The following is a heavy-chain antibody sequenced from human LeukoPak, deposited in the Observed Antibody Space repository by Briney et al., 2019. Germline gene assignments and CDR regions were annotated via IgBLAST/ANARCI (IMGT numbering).Heavy chain of an antibody. CDR1: GYTFTSYY. Sequence: ASVKVSCKASGYTFTSYYMHWVRQAPGQGLEWMGIINPTGGSTSYAQKFQGRVTMTRDTSTSTVYMELSSLRSEDTAVYYCARDSIDHGKYFQHWGQGTLVTVSS. D-gene: IGHD4-17*01. V-gene: IGHV1-46*01. CDR2: INPTGGST. CDR3: ARDSIDHGKYFQH. J-gene: IGHJ1*01.